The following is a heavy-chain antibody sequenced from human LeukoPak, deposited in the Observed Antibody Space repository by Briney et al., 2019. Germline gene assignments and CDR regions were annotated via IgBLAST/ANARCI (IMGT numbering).Heavy chain of an antibody. Sequence: GGSLRLSCAASGFTFEDFAMHWVRQAPGKGLEWVSLINWNGGTIAYADSVKGRFTISRDNARNSLYLQMNSLRPEDTALYYCAKDYCGGNSCFVDYCGQGTLVTVSS. J-gene: IGHJ4*02. D-gene: IGHD2-21*01. CDR1: GFTFEDFA. CDR3: AKDYCGGNSCFVDY. CDR2: INWNGGTI. V-gene: IGHV3-9*01.